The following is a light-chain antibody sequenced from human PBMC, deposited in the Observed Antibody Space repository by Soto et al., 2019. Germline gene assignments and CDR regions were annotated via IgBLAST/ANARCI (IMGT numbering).Light chain of an antibody. CDR2: SAS. Sequence: EIVMTQSAATLSVSPGEGATLSCRASQRVGSNLAWYQQKPGQAPRLLIYSASTRATGIPARFSGSGSGTEFTLTITSLQSEDFAVYYCQQYDNWPPVTFGQGTKLEIK. V-gene: IGKV3-15*01. CDR3: QQYDNWPPVT. J-gene: IGKJ2*01. CDR1: QRVGSN.